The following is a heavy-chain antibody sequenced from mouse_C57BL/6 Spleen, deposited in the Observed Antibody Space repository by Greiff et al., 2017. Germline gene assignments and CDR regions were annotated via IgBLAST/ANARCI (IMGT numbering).Heavy chain of an antibody. D-gene: IGHD3-2*02. CDR2: IDPSDSYT. CDR1: GYTFTSYW. Sequence: VQLQQPGAELVMPGASVKLSCKASGYTFTSYWMHWVKQRPGQGLEWIGEIDPSDSYTNYNQKFKGKSTLTVDKSSSTAYMQLSSLTSEDSAVYYCARKTAQATSDFDYWGQGTTLTVSS. J-gene: IGHJ2*01. CDR3: ARKTAQATSDFDY. V-gene: IGHV1-69*01.